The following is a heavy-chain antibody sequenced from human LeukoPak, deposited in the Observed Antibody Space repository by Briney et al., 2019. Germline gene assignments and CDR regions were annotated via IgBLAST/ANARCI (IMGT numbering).Heavy chain of an antibody. CDR3: ARSLGDSSGYYYHFDY. CDR2: IIPIFGTA. V-gene: IGHV1-69*01. Sequence: SVKVSCKASGGTFSSYAISWVRQAPGQGLEWMGGIIPIFGTANYAQKFQGRVTITADESTSTAYMELSSLRSEDTAVYYCARSLGDSSGYYYHFDYWGQGTLVTVSS. D-gene: IGHD3-22*01. CDR1: GGTFSSYA. J-gene: IGHJ4*02.